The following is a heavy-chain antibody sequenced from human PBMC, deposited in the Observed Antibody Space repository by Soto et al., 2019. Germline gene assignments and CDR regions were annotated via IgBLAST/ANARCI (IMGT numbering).Heavy chain of an antibody. D-gene: IGHD2-15*01. J-gene: IGHJ6*02. CDR2: IIPIFGTA. Sequence: GASVKVSSKASGGTFSSYAISWVRQAPGQGLEWMGGIIPIFGTANYAQKFQGRVTITADESTSTAYMELSSLRSEDTAVYYCARGVAEEHYYYYGMDVWGQGTTVTVSS. V-gene: IGHV1-69*13. CDR1: GGTFSSYA. CDR3: ARGVAEEHYYYYGMDV.